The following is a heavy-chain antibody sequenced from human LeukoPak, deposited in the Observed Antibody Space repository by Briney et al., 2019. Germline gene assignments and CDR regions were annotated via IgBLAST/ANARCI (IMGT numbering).Heavy chain of an antibody. CDR3: ARGRSITLLRGVAMSDGFDI. CDR2: TDTSGNYI. V-gene: IGHV3-21*01. Sequence: PGGSLRLSCAASGFTFSNYGMHWVRQAPGKGLEWGSFTDTSGNYIYYGDSVKGRFTISRDNDKNLVFLQMNGLRAEDTAVYYCARGRSITLLRGVAMSDGFDIWGRGAMVAVSS. D-gene: IGHD3-10*01. J-gene: IGHJ3*02. CDR1: GFTFSNYG.